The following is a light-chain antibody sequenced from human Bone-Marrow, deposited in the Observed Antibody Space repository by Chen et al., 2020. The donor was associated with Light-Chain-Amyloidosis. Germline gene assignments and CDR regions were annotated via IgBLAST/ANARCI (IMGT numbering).Light chain of an antibody. V-gene: IGKV4-1*01. CDR1: QSVLYSSNNKNY. CDR3: QQYYNTLT. Sequence: DIVMTQSPDSLAVTLGERATINCKSSQSVLYSSNNKNYLAWYQQKPGQTPKLLIHCASTRESGVPDRVSGSGSGTDFTLSTSSLQAEDVAVYYCQQYYNTLTFGPGTKVNIK. CDR2: CAS. J-gene: IGKJ3*01.